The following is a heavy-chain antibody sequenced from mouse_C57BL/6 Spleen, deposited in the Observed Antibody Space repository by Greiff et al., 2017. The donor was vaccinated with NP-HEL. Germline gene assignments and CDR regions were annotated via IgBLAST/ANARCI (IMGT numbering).Heavy chain of an antibody. CDR2: IYPGDGDT. CDR3: ARWGNDYLYFDY. CDR1: GYAFSSSW. Sequence: VQLQQSGPELVKPGASVKISCKASGYAFSSSWMNWVKQRPGKGLEWIGRIYPGDGDTNYNGKFKGKATLTADKSSSTAYMQLSSLTSEDSAVYFCARWGNDYLYFDYWGQGTTLTVSS. J-gene: IGHJ2*01. D-gene: IGHD2-4*01. V-gene: IGHV1-82*01.